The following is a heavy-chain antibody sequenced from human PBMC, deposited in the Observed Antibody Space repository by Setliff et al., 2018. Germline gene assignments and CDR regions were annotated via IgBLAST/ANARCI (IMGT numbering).Heavy chain of an antibody. CDR3: ARDCNNWNDLDY. J-gene: IGHJ4*01. CDR1: GFTFSGYS. Sequence: GGSLRLSCAASGFTFSGYSMNWVRQAPGKGLEWVSYIGDSGNKIHYADSVKGRFTISRDNAKNSLYMQMNSLRVEDTALYYCARDCNNWNDLDYWGHGTLVTGSS. V-gene: IGHV3-48*04. CDR2: IGDSGNKI. D-gene: IGHD1-20*01.